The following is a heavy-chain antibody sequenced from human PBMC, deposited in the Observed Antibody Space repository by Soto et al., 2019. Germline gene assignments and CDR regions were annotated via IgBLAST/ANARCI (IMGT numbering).Heavy chain of an antibody. CDR1: GGSISSSSYY. V-gene: IGHV4-39*01. CDR2: IYYSGST. CDR3: ARQGLLRFFDWLPRDYYYYGMYV. J-gene: IGHJ6*02. Sequence: SETLSLTCTVSGGSISSSSYYWGWIRQPPGKGLEWIGSIYYSGSTYYNPSLKSRVTISVDTSKNHFSLKLISVTAADTAVYYCARQGLLRFFDWLPRDYYYYGMYVWGQGTTVTVSS. D-gene: IGHD3-9*01.